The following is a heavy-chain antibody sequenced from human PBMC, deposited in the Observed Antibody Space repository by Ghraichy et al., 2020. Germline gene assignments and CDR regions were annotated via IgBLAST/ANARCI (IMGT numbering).Heavy chain of an antibody. V-gene: IGHV4-59*01. Sequence: SETLSLTCTVSGGSISSYYWSWIRQPPGKGLEWIGYIYYSGSTNYNPSLKSRVTISVDTSKNQFSLKLSSVTAADTAVYYCARGLVILTGWETIDAFDIWGQGTMVTVSS. CDR1: GGSISSYY. D-gene: IGHD3-9*01. CDR2: IYYSGST. CDR3: ARGLVILTGWETIDAFDI. J-gene: IGHJ3*02.